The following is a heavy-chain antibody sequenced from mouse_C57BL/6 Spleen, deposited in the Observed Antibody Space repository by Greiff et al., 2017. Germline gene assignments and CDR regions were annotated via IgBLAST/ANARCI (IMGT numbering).Heavy chain of an antibody. V-gene: IGHV1-78*01. D-gene: IGHD1-1*01. Sequence: QVQLKESDAELVKPGASVKISCKVSGYTFTDHTIHWMKQRPEQGLEWIGYIYPRDGSTKSNEKFKGKATLTAAKSSNTAYMQLNSLTSEDSAVDFCAREGYGSSPWFAYWGQGTLVTVSA. CDR1: GYTFTDHT. CDR2: IYPRDGST. J-gene: IGHJ3*01. CDR3: AREGYGSSPWFAY.